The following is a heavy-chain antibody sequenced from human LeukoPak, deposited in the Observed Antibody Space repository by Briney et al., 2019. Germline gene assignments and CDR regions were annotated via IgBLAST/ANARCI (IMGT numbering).Heavy chain of an antibody. Sequence: GGSLRLSCAASGFTFSSHSINWVRQAPGQGLEWVSSISSSSSYIYYADSVKGRFTISRDNAKNSLYLQMNSLRVEDTAVYYCARGPLDSFDIWGQGTMVTVSS. V-gene: IGHV3-21*01. CDR3: ARGPLDSFDI. CDR1: GFTFSSHS. J-gene: IGHJ3*02. CDR2: ISSSSSYI.